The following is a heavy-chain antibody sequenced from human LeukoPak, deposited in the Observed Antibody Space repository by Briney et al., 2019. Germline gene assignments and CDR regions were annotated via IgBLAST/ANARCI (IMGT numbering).Heavy chain of an antibody. D-gene: IGHD6-13*01. CDR3: ARETGESSSSYDY. V-gene: IGHV3-21*01. CDR1: GFTVSSNY. CDR2: ISSSSSYI. Sequence: GGSLRLSCAASGFTVSSNYMSWVRQAPGKGLEWVSSISSSSSYIYYADSVKGRFTISRDNAKNSLYLQMNSLRAEDTAVYYCARETGESSSSYDYWGQGTLVTVSS. J-gene: IGHJ4*02.